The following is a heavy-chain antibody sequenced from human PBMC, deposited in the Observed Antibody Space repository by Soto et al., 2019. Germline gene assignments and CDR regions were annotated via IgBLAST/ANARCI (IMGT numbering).Heavy chain of an antibody. V-gene: IGHV3-23*01. CDR2: ISGSGGST. D-gene: IGHD6-13*01. J-gene: IGHJ4*02. CDR1: GFTFSIYA. CDR3: AKATRGGAATLIRDY. Sequence: EVQLLESGGGLVQPGGSLRLSCAAAGFTFSIYAMSWVRQAPGKGLEWVSAISGSGGSTYYADSVKGRFTISRYNSKNPLYTQMNSLRADDTAVYYCAKATRGGAATLIRDYWGQGTLVTVSS.